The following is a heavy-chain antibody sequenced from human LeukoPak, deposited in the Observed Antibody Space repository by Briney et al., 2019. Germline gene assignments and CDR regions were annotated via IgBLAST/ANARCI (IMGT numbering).Heavy chain of an antibody. V-gene: IGHV3-21*01. Sequence: GGSLRLSCEVSGFTFSSFSMSWVRQAPGKGLEWVSSISSSSSYIYYADSVKGRFTISRDNAKNSLYLQMNSLRAEDTAVYYCARDLGDGYNYPHDYWGQGTLVTVSS. CDR3: ARDLGDGYNYPHDY. CDR2: ISSSSSYI. D-gene: IGHD5-24*01. J-gene: IGHJ4*02. CDR1: GFTFSSFS.